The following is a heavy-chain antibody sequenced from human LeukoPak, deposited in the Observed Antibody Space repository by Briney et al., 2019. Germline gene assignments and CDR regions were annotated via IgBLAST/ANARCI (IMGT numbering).Heavy chain of an antibody. CDR1: GYSISSGYY. CDR3: ARMLRGYSYGYDYYYMDV. D-gene: IGHD5-18*01. V-gene: IGHV4-38-2*02. J-gene: IGHJ6*03. Sequence: PSETLSLTCTVSGYSISSGYYWGWIRQPPGKGLEWIGSIYHSGSTCYNPSLKSRVTLSVDTSKNQFSLKLSSVAAADTAVYYCARMLRGYSYGYDYYYMDVRGKRTTVIVPS. CDR2: IYHSGST.